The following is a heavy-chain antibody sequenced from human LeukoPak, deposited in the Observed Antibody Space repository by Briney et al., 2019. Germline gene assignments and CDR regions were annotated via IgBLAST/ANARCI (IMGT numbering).Heavy chain of an antibody. V-gene: IGHV6-1*01. CDR3: SRDLSLVMYD. CDR2: TFYRSKWYN. CDR1: GDSVSSNSAA. J-gene: IGHJ4*02. D-gene: IGHD2-8*01. Sequence: SQTLALTCAISGDSVSSNSAAWNWIRQSPSRGLEWLGRTFYRSKWYNDYAASMKSRITINPDTSKNQFSLQLNSVTPEDTAVYYCSRDLSLVMYDWGQGTLVTASS.